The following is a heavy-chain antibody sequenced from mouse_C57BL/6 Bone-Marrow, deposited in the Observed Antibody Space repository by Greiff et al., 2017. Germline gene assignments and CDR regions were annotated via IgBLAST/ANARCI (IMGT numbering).Heavy chain of an antibody. V-gene: IGHV1-81*01. Sequence: VKLQESGAELARPGASVKLSCKASGYTFTSYGISWVKQRTGQGLEWIGEIYPRSGNTYYNEKFKGKATLTADKSSSTAYMELRSLTSEDSAVYFCARGGFYYYGQRYFDVWGTGTTVTVSS. D-gene: IGHD1-1*01. CDR2: IYPRSGNT. J-gene: IGHJ1*03. CDR1: GYTFTSYG. CDR3: ARGGFYYYGQRYFDV.